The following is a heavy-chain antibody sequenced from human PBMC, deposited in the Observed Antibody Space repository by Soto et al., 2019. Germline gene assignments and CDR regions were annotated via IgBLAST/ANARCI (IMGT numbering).Heavy chain of an antibody. Sequence: EVQLLESGGGLVQPGGSLRLSCAASGFTFSSYAMSWVRQAPGKGLEWVSAISGSGGSTYYADSVKGRFTISRDNSKNTLYLQMNSLRAEDTDVYYCAKDDGDSGSYYYSFPIGLCFDYWGQGTLVTVSS. CDR3: AKDDGDSGSYYYSFPIGLCFDY. V-gene: IGHV3-23*01. CDR2: ISGSGGST. D-gene: IGHD1-26*01. J-gene: IGHJ4*02. CDR1: GFTFSSYA.